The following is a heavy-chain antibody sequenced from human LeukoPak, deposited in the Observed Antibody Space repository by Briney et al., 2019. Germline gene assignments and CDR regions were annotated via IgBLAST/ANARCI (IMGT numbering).Heavy chain of an antibody. CDR1: GYTITSYY. CDR2: INPSGGST. CDR3: ARVSSGSTFDY. J-gene: IGHJ4*02. V-gene: IGHV1-46*01. Sequence: ASVKVSCKTSGYTITSYYMHWVRQAPGQGLEWMGIINPSGGSTSYAQKFQGRVTMTRDTSTSTVYMELSSLRSEDTAVYYCARVSSGSTFDYWGQGTLVTVSS. D-gene: IGHD1-26*01.